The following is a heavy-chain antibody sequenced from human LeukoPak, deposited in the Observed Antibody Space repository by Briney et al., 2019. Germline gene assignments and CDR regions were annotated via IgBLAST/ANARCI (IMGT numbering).Heavy chain of an antibody. J-gene: IGHJ6*02. CDR1: GYTFTGCY. D-gene: IGHD3-22*01. Sequence: ASVKVSCKASGYTFTGCYMHWVRQAPGQGLEWMGWINPNSGGTNYAQKFQGRVTMTRDTSISTAYMELSRLRSDDTAVYYCARERITMIVENYYYGMDVWGQGTLVIVSS. CDR2: INPNSGGT. CDR3: ARERITMIVENYYYGMDV. V-gene: IGHV1-2*02.